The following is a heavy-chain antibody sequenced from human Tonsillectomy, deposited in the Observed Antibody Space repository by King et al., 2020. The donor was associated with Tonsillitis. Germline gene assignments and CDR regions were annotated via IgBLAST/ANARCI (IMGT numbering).Heavy chain of an antibody. J-gene: IGHJ4*02. Sequence: VQLVESGGGLVKPGGSLRLSCTTSGFTFNVYTMFWVRQAPGKGLEWVSSISGSSGSIYYADSVKGRFTISRDNAKKSLFLQMSSLRVEDTSIYYCVKDLRQAAGSRRSDYWGQGTLVSVSS. D-gene: IGHD1-26*01. CDR3: VKDLRQAAGSRRSDY. V-gene: IGHV3-21*01. CDR2: ISGSSGSI. CDR1: GFTFNVYT.